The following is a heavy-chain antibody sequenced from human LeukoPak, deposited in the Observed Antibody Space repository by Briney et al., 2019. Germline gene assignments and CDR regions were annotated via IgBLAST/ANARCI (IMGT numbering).Heavy chain of an antibody. J-gene: IGHJ4*02. CDR3: ARGPYYYDSSGSYSGELGY. D-gene: IGHD3-22*01. CDR1: GFTFSTYA. Sequence: GGSLRLSCAASGFTFSTYAMHWVRQAPGKGLECVAVISYDGSDKYHADSVKGRFTISRDNSENTLYLQMNSLRAEDTAVYYCARGPYYYDSSGSYSGELGYWGQATLVTVSS. V-gene: IGHV3-30*04. CDR2: ISYDGSDK.